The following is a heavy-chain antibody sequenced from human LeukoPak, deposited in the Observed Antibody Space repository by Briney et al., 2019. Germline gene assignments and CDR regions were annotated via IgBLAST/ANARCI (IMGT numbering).Heavy chain of an antibody. V-gene: IGHV1-18*01. J-gene: IGHJ5*02. Sequence: GASVKVSCKASGYTFTSYGISWVRQAPGQGLEWMGWISAYNGGTNYAQKLQGRVTMTTDTSTSTAYMELRSLRSEDTAVYYCASFPSVYCSGGSCFGNWFDPWGQGTLVTVSS. CDR2: ISAYNGGT. CDR1: GYTFTSYG. CDR3: ASFPSVYCSGGSCFGNWFDP. D-gene: IGHD2-15*01.